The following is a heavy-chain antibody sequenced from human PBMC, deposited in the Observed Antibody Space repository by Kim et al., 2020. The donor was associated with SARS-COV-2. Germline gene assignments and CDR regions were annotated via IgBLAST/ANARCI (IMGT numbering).Heavy chain of an antibody. CDR2: ISGSGGST. Sequence: GGSLRLSCAASGFTFSSYAMSWVRQAPGKGLEWVSAISGSGGSTYYADSVKGRFTISRDNSKNTLYLQMNSLRAEDTAVYYCAKSAQKDIVVVPAAIGFGFRWFDPWGQGTLVTVSS. D-gene: IGHD2-2*01. CDR1: GFTFSSYA. CDR3: AKSAQKDIVVVPAAIGFGFRWFDP. V-gene: IGHV3-23*01. J-gene: IGHJ5*02.